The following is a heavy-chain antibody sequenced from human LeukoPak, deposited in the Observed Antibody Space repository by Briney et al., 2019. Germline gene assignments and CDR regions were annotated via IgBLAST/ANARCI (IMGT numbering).Heavy chain of an antibody. V-gene: IGHV1-46*01. CDR2: INPSGGST. CDR1: GYTFTSYY. CDR3: AKPVPPNQLLYNWFDP. D-gene: IGHD2-2*01. J-gene: IGHJ5*02. Sequence: ASVKVSCKASGYTFTSYYMHWVRQAPGQGLEWMGIINPSGGSTSYAQKFQGRVTMTRDTSTSTVYMELSSLRSEDTAVYYCAKPVPPNQLLYNWFDPWGQGTLVTVSS.